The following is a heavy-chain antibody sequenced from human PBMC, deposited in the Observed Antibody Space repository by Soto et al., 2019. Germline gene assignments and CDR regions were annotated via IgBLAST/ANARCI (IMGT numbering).Heavy chain of an antibody. CDR2: TYYRSRWYN. J-gene: IGHJ4*02. V-gene: IGHV6-1*01. CDR1: GDSVSSSSAA. D-gene: IGHD6-19*01. CDR3: ARDFLSPVQWLARPFDY. Sequence: QTLSLTCAISGDSVSSSSAAWNWIRQSPSRGLEWLGRTYYRSRWYNDYAESVKSRITIKPDTSKNQFSLQLNSVTPEDTAVYFCARDFLSPVQWLARPFDYWGQGTLVTVSS.